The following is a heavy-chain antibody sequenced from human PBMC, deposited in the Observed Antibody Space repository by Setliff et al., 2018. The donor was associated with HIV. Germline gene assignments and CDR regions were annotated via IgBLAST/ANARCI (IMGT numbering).Heavy chain of an antibody. Sequence: LSLTCAVYGGSFSDYYWTWIRQSPGKGLEWIGEINHRGSTNYNPSLKSRVTVSVDTSKNQFSLKLGSVTAADTAVYYCARESPSSSWFYFDFWGQGTPVTVSS. CDR2: INHRGST. J-gene: IGHJ4*02. V-gene: IGHV4-34*01. CDR3: ARESPSSSWFYFDF. D-gene: IGHD6-13*01. CDR1: GGSFSDYY.